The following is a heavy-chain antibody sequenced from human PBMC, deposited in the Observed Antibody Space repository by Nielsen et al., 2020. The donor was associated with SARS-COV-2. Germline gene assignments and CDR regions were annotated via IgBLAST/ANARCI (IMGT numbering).Heavy chain of an antibody. D-gene: IGHD4-17*01. CDR2: ISSSSGYI. CDR3: AKNYGDYVRGDALGI. Sequence: GESLKISCAASGFRFTSYSMNWVRQAPGKGLEWVSSISSSSGYIYYADSVKGRFTISRDNAKNSLYLEMNSLRAEDTAVYYCAKNYGDYVRGDALGIWGQGTMVTVSS. V-gene: IGHV3-21*01. CDR1: GFRFTSYS. J-gene: IGHJ3*02.